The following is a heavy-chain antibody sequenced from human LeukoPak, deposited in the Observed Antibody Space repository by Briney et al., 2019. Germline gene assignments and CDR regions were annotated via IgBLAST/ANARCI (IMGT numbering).Heavy chain of an antibody. CDR3: ARMFGPDAGFDY. CDR1: GYTFTCYS. D-gene: IGHD3-16*01. V-gene: IGHV1-2*06. Sequence: GASVKVSCKASGYTFTCYSMHWVRQAPGQGLEWLGQINPNSGGTNYAQNFQGRVTMTRDTSVSTAYMELSRLRSDDTAVYYCARMFGPDAGFDYWGQGTLVPVSS. CDR2: INPNSGGT. J-gene: IGHJ4*02.